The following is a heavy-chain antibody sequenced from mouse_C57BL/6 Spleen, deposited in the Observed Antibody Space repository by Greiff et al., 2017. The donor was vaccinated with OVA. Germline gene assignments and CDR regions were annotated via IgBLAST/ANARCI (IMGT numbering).Heavy chain of an antibody. CDR3: ARRHLSHWYCDV. D-gene: IGHD1-1*01. J-gene: IGHJ1*03. V-gene: IGHV14-2*01. CDR1: GFNIKDYY. Sequence: EVKLMESGAELVKPGASVKLSCTASGFNIKDYYMHWVKQRTEQGLEWIGRIDPEDGETKYAPKFQGKATITADTSSNTAYLQLSSLTSEDTAVYYCARRHLSHWYCDVWGTGTTVTVSS. CDR2: IDPEDGET.